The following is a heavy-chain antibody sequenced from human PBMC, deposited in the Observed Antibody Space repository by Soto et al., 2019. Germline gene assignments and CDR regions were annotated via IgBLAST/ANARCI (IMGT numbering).Heavy chain of an antibody. J-gene: IGHJ6*02. CDR3: ARGLRNYYGVDV. CDR2: IKFDGSFT. V-gene: IGHV3-74*01. D-gene: IGHD4-17*01. CDR1: GFTFSDYW. Sequence: EVQLVESGGGLVQPGGSLRLSCVASGFTFSDYWMHWVLHAPGKGLVWASRIKFDGSFTSHADSVKGRFTISRDNARNTVHLQMDSLRAEDTGVYYCARGLRNYYGVDVWGQGTTVTVSS.